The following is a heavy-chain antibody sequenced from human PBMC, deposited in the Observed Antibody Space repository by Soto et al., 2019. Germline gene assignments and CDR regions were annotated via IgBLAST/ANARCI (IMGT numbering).Heavy chain of an antibody. CDR1: GYTFTNYA. Sequence: QVQLVQSGAEEKKPGASVKVSCKASGYTFTNYATHWVRQAPGQRLEWMGWINAGNGHTKYSQKFQGRVTITRDTSASTAYMELSSLRSEDTAVYYCARVSGYSLPDYWGQGTLVTVSS. J-gene: IGHJ4*02. CDR2: INAGNGHT. V-gene: IGHV1-3*05. CDR3: ARVSGYSLPDY. D-gene: IGHD5-12*01.